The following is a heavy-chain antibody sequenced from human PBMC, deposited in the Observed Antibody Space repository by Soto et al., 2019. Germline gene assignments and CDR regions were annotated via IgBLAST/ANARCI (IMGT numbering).Heavy chain of an antibody. D-gene: IGHD3-22*01. CDR2: ISGSGGST. CDR1: GFTFSSYA. V-gene: IGHV3-23*01. J-gene: IGHJ6*02. Sequence: GGSLRLSCAASGFTFSSYAMSWVRQAPGKGLEWVSAISGSGGSTYYADSVKGRFTISRDNSKNTLYLQVNILRAEDTAVYYCAKDDDYDNYGMDVWGQGTTVTVSS. CDR3: AKDDDYDNYGMDV.